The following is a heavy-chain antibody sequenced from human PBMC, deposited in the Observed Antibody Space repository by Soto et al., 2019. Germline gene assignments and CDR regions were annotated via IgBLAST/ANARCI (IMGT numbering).Heavy chain of an antibody. V-gene: IGHV3-30*18. Sequence: GGSLRLSCAASGFTFSSYGMHWVRQAPGKGLEWVAVISYDGSNKYYADSVKGRFTISRDNSENTLYLQMNSLRAEDTAVYYCAKELDIVVVPAAMPGYYGMDGWGQGTTVTVSS. J-gene: IGHJ6*02. CDR2: ISYDGSNK. CDR1: GFTFSSYG. D-gene: IGHD2-2*03. CDR3: AKELDIVVVPAAMPGYYGMDG.